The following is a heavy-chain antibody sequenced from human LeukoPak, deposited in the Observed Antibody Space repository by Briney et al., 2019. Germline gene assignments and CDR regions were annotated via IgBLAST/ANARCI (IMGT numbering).Heavy chain of an antibody. V-gene: IGHV3-23*01. J-gene: IGHJ4*02. CDR1: GFTFSSYA. D-gene: IGHD3/OR15-3a*01. CDR3: AKGAEGLVITHRDY. Sequence: GGSLRLSCAASGFTFSSYAMSWVRQAPGKGLEWASAISGSGGSTYYADSVKGRFTISRDNSKNTLYLQMNSLRAEETAVYYCAKGAEGLVITHRDYWGQGTLVTVSS. CDR2: ISGSGGST.